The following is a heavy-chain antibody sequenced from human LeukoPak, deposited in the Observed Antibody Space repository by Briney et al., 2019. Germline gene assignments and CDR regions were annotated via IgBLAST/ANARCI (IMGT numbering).Heavy chain of an antibody. J-gene: IGHJ4*02. CDR3: ASDPVLLWFGEIDY. D-gene: IGHD3-10*01. CDR2: ISRRSSYI. CDR1: GFTFSSYS. Sequence: PGGSLRLSWAAAGFTFSSYSMNWVRQAPGKGPEWVSSISRRSSYIYYADSVKGRFTISRDNAKNSLYLQMNSLRAEDTAVYYCASDPVLLWFGEIDYWGQGTLVTVSS. V-gene: IGHV3-21*01.